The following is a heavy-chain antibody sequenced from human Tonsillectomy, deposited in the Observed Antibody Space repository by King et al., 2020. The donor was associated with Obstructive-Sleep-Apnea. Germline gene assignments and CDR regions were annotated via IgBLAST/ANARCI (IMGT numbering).Heavy chain of an antibody. Sequence: VQLVESGGGVVQPGRSLRLSCAASGFTFSTYAMYWVRQAPGEGLGWVSFISYDGSNKYYADSVKGRFTISRDNSKNTLYLQMNSLRVEDTALYYCASLMYYHEGSDLLWGQGTLVTVSS. CDR3: ASLMYYHEGSDLL. CDR2: ISYDGSNK. J-gene: IGHJ4*02. V-gene: IGHV3-30*04. D-gene: IGHD3-22*01. CDR1: GFTFSTYA.